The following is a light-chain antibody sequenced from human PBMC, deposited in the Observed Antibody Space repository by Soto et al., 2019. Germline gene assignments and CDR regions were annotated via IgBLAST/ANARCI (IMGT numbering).Light chain of an antibody. J-gene: IGKJ4*02. CDR3: QQYRHWPLS. CDR1: QSVISDY. V-gene: IGKV3-20*01. CDR2: GAS. Sequence: ETVLTQSPGTLSLSPGETATLSCRASQSVISDYLAWYQQKPDQAPRLVIYGASGRAAGIPNRFNVRGSGTEFTLTIRSLQSEDFAVYYCQQYRHWPLSCDGGTEVEIK.